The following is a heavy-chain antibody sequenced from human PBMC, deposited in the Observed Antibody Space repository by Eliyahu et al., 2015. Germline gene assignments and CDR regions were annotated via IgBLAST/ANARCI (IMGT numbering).Heavy chain of an antibody. D-gene: IGHD1-14*01. CDR3: VRGRNSLNNFDS. Sequence: QVQLAESGGGVYQPGTSLXFSXAAXGXXFKXXGMHWVRQAPGRGXEWVAVIWDDGSKEYYADSVRGRLTVSRDNSKNILYLDINNLKAEDTAVYFCVRGRNSLNNFDSWGQGTLVTVSS. CDR1: GXXFKXXG. V-gene: IGHV3-33*01. J-gene: IGHJ4*02. CDR2: IWDDGSKE.